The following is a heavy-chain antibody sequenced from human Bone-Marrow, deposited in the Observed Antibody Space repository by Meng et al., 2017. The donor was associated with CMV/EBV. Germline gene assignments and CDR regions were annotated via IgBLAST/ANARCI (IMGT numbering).Heavy chain of an antibody. CDR3: ARQWDYGYNSLDY. D-gene: IGHD3-16*01. V-gene: IGHV3-13*01. J-gene: IGHJ4*02. CDR1: GFSFSSHD. Sequence: GESLKISCAASGFSFSSHDMHWVRQTPGKGLEWVSSIGSAGDRYYAGSVKGRFTISRENAKNSFSLQMNGLRVGDTAVYYCARQWDYGYNSLDYWGQGTLVTVSS. CDR2: IGSAGDR.